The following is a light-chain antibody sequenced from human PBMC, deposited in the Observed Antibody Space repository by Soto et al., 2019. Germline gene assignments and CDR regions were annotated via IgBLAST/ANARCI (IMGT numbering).Light chain of an antibody. J-gene: IGKJ4*01. Sequence: EIVLTQSPATLSLSPGERATLSCRASQSVASFLAWYQQKPGQAPRLLIYDASHRTAGIPARFSGSGSGTDFTLTISSLQSEDYAVYFCQQYIRWPLTFGGGTKVEI. CDR3: QQYIRWPLT. CDR2: DAS. V-gene: IGKV3-11*01. CDR1: QSVASF.